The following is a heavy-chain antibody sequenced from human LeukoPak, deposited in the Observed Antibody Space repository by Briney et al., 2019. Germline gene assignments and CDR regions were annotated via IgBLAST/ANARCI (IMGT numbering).Heavy chain of an antibody. CDR3: ARHGITMIVGGDP. J-gene: IGHJ5*02. V-gene: IGHV4-39*01. CDR1: GGSISSSSYY. CDR2: IYYSGST. D-gene: IGHD3-22*01. Sequence: SETLSLTCTVSGGSISSSSYYWGWIRQPPGKGLEWIGSIYYSGSTYYNPSLKSRVTISVDTSKNQFSLRLSSVTAADTAVYYCARHGITMIVGGDPWGQGTLVTVSS.